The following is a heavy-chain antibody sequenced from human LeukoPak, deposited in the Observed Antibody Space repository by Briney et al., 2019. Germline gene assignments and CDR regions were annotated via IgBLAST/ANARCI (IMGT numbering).Heavy chain of an antibody. J-gene: IGHJ4*02. CDR1: GGTFSSYA. Sequence: GASVKVSCKASGGTFSSYAISWVRQAPGQGLEWMGGIIPIFGTANYAQKFQGGVTITADESTSTAYMELSSLRSEDTAVYYCARASQYYYGSGSSYPFDYWGQGTLVTVSS. V-gene: IGHV1-69*01. CDR3: ARASQYYYGSGSSYPFDY. D-gene: IGHD3-10*01. CDR2: IIPIFGTA.